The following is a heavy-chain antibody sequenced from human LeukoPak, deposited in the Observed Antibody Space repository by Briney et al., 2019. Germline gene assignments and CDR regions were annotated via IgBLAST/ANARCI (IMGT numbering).Heavy chain of an antibody. CDR2: IYNSGST. V-gene: IGHV4-59*01. CDR1: GDSISSYY. CDR3: ARVGGAYCGGDCYS. Sequence: SETLSLTCTVSGDSISSYYWSWIRQPPGKGLEWIGYIYNSGSTNYNPSLKSRVTISVDTSKNQFSLKLSSVTAADTAVYYCARVGGAYCGGDCYSWGQGTLVTVSS. J-gene: IGHJ4*02. D-gene: IGHD2-21*02.